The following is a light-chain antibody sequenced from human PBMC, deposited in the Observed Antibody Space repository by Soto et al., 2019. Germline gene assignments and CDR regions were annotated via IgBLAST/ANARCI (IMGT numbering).Light chain of an antibody. V-gene: IGKV1-5*03. CDR2: RAS. Sequence: DIQMTQSPSTLSASVGGRVTITCRASQSINIWLAWFQQKPGKAPKLLIYRASTLESGVPTRFSGSGSGTEFTLTISSLQPDDFATYYCQQLNSYPLFGQGTRLEIK. CDR3: QQLNSYPL. CDR1: QSINIW. J-gene: IGKJ5*01.